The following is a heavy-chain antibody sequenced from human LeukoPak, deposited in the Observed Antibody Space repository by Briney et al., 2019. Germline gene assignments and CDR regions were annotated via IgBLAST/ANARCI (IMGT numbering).Heavy chain of an antibody. CDR2: STESVTAY. D-gene: IGHD2-8*02. Sequence: PVGSLRLSCAASGFTFSDYFMSWIRQPPGKGLEWITYSTESVTAYSYAASVKGRFTLSRDNAKTSLFLQMDSLRADDTALYYCVRGGERTGNSYFDLWGRGTLVTAPS. J-gene: IGHJ2*01. CDR3: VRGGERTGNSYFDL. V-gene: IGHV3-11*04. CDR1: GFTFSDYF.